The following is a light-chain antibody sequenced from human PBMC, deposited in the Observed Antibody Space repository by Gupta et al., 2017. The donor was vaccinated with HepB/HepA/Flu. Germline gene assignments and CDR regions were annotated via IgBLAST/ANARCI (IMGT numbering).Light chain of an antibody. Sequence: EIVLTPSPATLSVSPGDRAILSCRASQSISSDIVWYQQRPGQAPRLLIYDASRRASAIPARLSGSGSGTEFTLTIINLQSQHFAVFYCHQYNGWPRTFGQGTRVEMK. CDR1: QSISSD. CDR3: HQYNGWPRT. J-gene: IGKJ5*01. CDR2: DAS. V-gene: IGKV3-15*01.